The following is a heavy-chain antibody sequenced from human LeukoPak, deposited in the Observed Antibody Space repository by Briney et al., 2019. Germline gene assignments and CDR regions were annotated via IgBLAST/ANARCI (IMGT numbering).Heavy chain of an antibody. J-gene: IGHJ4*02. CDR1: GYTFTGYY. D-gene: IGHD6-6*01. V-gene: IGHV1-2*02. CDR2: INPNSGGT. Sequence: ASVKVSCKASGYTFTGYYMHWVRQAPGQGLEWMGWINPNSGGTNYAQKFQGRVTMTRDTSISTAYMELSRLRSDDTAVYNCARGQNIAARHFDYWGQGTLVTVSS. CDR3: ARGQNIAARHFDY.